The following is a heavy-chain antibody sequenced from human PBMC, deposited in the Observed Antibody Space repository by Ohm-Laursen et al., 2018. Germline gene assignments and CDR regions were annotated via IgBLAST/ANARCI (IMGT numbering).Heavy chain of an antibody. CDR3: ASSQSSSWYHAFDV. Sequence: SDTLSFTCSVSGVSISSYYWAWIRQPPGKGLEWIGHFYHSGGSNNNPSFKRRVTISIDTSKYQVSLNLNSLTAADTAVYYCASSQSSSWYHAFDVWGQGTMVTVSS. D-gene: IGHD6-13*01. CDR1: GVSISSYY. CDR2: FYHSGGS. J-gene: IGHJ3*01. V-gene: IGHV4-4*08.